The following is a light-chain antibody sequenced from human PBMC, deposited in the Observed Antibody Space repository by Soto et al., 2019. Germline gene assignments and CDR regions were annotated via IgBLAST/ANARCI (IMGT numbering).Light chain of an antibody. J-gene: IGLJ1*01. CDR3: QSYDNRLGRRV. Sequence: QSVLTQPPSVSGAPGQRITMSCTGSSSNIGAGRGVHWYQQFPGTAPKLLIYANNIRPSGVPDRFSASKSGTSASLAITGLQAEDEADYYCQSYDNRLGRRVFGSGTKLTVL. CDR2: ANN. CDR1: SSNIGAGRG. V-gene: IGLV1-40*01.